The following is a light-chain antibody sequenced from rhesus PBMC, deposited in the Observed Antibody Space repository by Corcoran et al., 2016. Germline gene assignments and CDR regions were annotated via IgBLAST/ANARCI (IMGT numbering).Light chain of an antibody. CDR3: LQSKNSPWT. Sequence: DIVLTQSPASLAVSPGQRATITCRASESVSFFGINLIHWYQQKPGQPPKLLIYQASNNDTGVPARCSGSGSGTDFTLTINPVEADEAADYYCLQSKNSPWTFGQGTKVEIK. CDR1: ESVSFFGINL. V-gene: IGKV7-13*01. CDR2: QAS. J-gene: IGKJ1*01.